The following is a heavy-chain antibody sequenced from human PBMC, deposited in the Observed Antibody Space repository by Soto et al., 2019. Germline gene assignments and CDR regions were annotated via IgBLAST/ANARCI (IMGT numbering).Heavy chain of an antibody. J-gene: IGHJ4*02. D-gene: IGHD2-21*01. CDR3: ARAPMLLFRSYFDS. Sequence: AETLSLTCTVSGGSLSNCYWSWIRQPPGKGLEWIGYISYSGNTNYNPSLKSRVSISVDTSKNQLSLNLTSVTAADKAVYYCARAPMLLFRSYFDSWGQGTPFTVSS. V-gene: IGHV4-59*01. CDR2: ISYSGNT. CDR1: GGSLSNCY.